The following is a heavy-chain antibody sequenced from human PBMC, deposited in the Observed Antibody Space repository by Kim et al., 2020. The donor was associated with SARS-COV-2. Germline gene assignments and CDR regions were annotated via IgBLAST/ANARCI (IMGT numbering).Heavy chain of an antibody. V-gene: IGHV1-24*01. CDR3: STGPPISLDWFDP. CDR2: FDPEDGET. D-gene: IGHD2-2*02. J-gene: IGHJ5*02. CDR1: GYTLTELS. Sequence: ASVKVSCKVSGYTLTELSMHWVRQAPGKGLEWMGGFDPEDGETIYAQKFQGRVTMPEDTSTDTAYMELSSLRSEDTAVYYCSTGPPISLDWFDPWGQGTL.